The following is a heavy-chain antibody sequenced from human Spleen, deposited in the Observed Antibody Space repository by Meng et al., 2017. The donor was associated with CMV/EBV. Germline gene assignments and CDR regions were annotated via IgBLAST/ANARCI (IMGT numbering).Heavy chain of an antibody. V-gene: IGHV3-7*03. Sequence: GESLKISCAASGFTFSSYWMSWVRQAPGKGLEWVANIKADGSEKNYGDSVMGRLTISRDNAKNSLYLQMNSLRGEDTALYYCAKGQKDYGGNSEIYYGMDVWGQGTTVTVSS. D-gene: IGHD4-23*01. J-gene: IGHJ6*02. CDR3: AKGQKDYGGNSEIYYGMDV. CDR2: IKADGSEK. CDR1: GFTFSSYW.